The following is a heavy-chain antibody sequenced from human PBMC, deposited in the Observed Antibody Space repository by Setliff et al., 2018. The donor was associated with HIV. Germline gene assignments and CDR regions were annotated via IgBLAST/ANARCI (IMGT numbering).Heavy chain of an antibody. CDR3: ARVPGITIFGVVSPGSYYYYGMDV. V-gene: IGHV1-8*02. Sequence: ASVKVSCKASGYTFTSYDINWVRQATGQGLEWMGWMNPNSGNTGYAQKFQGRVTMTRNTSISTAYMEPSSLRSEDTAVYYCARVPGITIFGVVSPGSYYYYGMDVWGQGTTVTVSS. CDR2: MNPNSGNT. CDR1: GYTFTSYD. J-gene: IGHJ6*02. D-gene: IGHD3-3*01.